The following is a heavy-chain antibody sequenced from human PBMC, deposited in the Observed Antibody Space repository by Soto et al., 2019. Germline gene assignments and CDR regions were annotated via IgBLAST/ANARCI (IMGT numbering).Heavy chain of an antibody. CDR1: GYTFTSYG. CDR2: ISAYNGNT. V-gene: IGHV1-18*01. J-gene: IGHJ6*03. Sequence: ASVKVSCKASGYTFTSYGISWVRQAPGQGLEWMGWISAYNGNTNYAQKLQGRVTMTTDTSTSTAYMELRSLRSDDTAVYYCAREGYYGSGSYYKRNYYYYMDVWGKGTTVTVSS. CDR3: AREGYYGSGSYYKRNYYYYMDV. D-gene: IGHD3-10*01.